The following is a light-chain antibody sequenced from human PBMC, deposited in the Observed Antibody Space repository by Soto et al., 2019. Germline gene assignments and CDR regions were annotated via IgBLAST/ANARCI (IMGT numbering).Light chain of an antibody. V-gene: IGKV1-13*02. CDR1: QGVSSA. CDR3: QQFNSYLSLT. CDR2: DAS. J-gene: IGKJ4*01. Sequence: AIQLTQSPSSLSAYVGDRVTITCRASQGVSSALAWYQQKPGKAPKLLIYDASSLESGVPSRFSGSGSGTDFTLTISSLQHEDVATYYCQQFNSYLSLTFGGGTKVEIK.